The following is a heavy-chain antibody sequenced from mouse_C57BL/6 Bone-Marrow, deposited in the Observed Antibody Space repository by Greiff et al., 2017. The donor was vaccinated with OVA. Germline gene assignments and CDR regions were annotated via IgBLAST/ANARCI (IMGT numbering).Heavy chain of an antibody. D-gene: IGHD2-5*01. Sequence: EVHLVESGGGLVQPGGSLKLSCAASGFTFSDYYMYWVRQTPEKRLEWVAYISNGGGSTYYPDTVKGRFTISRDNAKNTLYLQMSRLKSEDTAMYYCARQNYSNLYFDVWGTGTTVTVSS. CDR3: ARQNYSNLYFDV. CDR2: ISNGGGST. CDR1: GFTFSDYY. V-gene: IGHV5-12*01. J-gene: IGHJ1*03.